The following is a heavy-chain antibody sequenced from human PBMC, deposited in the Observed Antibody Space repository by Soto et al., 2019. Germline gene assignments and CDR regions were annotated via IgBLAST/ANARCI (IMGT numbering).Heavy chain of an antibody. D-gene: IGHD1-1*01. Sequence: QVQLQQWGAGLLKPSETLSLTCAVYGGFVSSGSYYWSWIRQPPGKGLEWIGEMSHSGGTHCNPSLKSRVTISVDTSKNQFSLKMSSVTAAATALYYCARVERGTATTVVDAFDIWGPGTMVTVSS. J-gene: IGHJ3*02. CDR2: MSHSGGT. CDR1: GGFVSSGSYY. V-gene: IGHV4-34*01. CDR3: ARVERGTATTVVDAFDI.